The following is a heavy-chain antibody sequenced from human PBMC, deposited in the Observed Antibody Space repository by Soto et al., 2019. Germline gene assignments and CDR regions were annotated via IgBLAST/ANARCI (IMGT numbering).Heavy chain of an antibody. CDR2: IYYTGST. CDR1: GDSINNYY. CDR3: AKYRRTEAEGYTLDY. D-gene: IGHD5-12*01. J-gene: IGHJ4*02. Sequence: SETLSLTCTVSGDSINNYYWSWIRQPPGKTLEWIGYIYYTGSTTYNPSLESRVTMSVDASRNQFSLKLSSVNAADTAVYYCAKYRRTEAEGYTLDYWGRGTLVTVSS. V-gene: IGHV4-59*01.